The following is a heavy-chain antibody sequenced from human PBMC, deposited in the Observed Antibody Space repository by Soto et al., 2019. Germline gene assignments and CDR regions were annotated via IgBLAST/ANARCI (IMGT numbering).Heavy chain of an antibody. D-gene: IGHD1-26*01. Sequence: EEQLAESGGGLVQPGGSLRLSCAGSPFTFNDHYIDWVRQAPGKGLEWIGQIRNQDSRYNTEYAASVKGRFTMSRDDSSNCVYLHMTSLKPEDTAVYYCSDRGSWFVPGGQGTLVTVCS. CDR2: IRNQDSRYNT. V-gene: IGHV3-72*01. CDR1: PFTFNDHY. J-gene: IGHJ5*02. CDR3: SDRGSWFVP.